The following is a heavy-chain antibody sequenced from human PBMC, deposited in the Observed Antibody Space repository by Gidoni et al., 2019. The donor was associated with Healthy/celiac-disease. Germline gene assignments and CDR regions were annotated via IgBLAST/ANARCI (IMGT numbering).Heavy chain of an antibody. V-gene: IGHV4-34*01. CDR1: GGSFSGYY. J-gene: IGHJ4*02. D-gene: IGHD2-8*01. CDR3: ARGVMVWSRTARTAPILYYFDY. CDR2: INHSGST. Sequence: QVQLQQWGAGLLKPSETLSLTCAVYGGSFSGYYWSWIRQPPGKGLEWIGEINHSGSTNYNPSLKSRVTISVDTSKNQFSLKLSSVTAADTAVYYCARGVMVWSRTARTAPILYYFDYWGQGTLVTVSA.